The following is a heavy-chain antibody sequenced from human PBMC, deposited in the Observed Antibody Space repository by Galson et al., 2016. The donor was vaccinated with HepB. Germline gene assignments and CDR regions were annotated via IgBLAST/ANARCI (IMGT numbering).Heavy chain of an antibody. Sequence: SLRLSCAASGFTFSSYAMSWVRQAPGKGLEWVSFISASGGYIRYADSVKGRFTTSRDTSKNTLFLQMNSLRPEDTAVYFCAKDTACTSTSCPGFFDYWGQGTLVTVSS. V-gene: IGHV3-23*01. CDR1: GFTFSSYA. J-gene: IGHJ4*02. CDR3: AKDTACTSTSCPGFFDY. D-gene: IGHD2-2*01. CDR2: ISASGGYI.